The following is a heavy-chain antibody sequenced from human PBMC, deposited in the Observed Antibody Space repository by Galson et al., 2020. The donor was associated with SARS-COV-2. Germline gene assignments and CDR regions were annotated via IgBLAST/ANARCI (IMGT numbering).Heavy chain of an antibody. CDR3: ARGPPAWYASASGHDS. Sequence: GESLKTSCAASGITFSTYAMNWVRQAPGKGLEWVSALSGSGGSTAYVDCVKGRFTRSRDNSKNTVYLQMNSLRVEDTAVYYCARGPPAWYASASGHDSGGQGTLVTVSS. J-gene: IGHJ4*02. CDR2: LSGSGGST. D-gene: IGHD6-25*01. V-gene: IGHV3-23*01. CDR1: GITFSTYA.